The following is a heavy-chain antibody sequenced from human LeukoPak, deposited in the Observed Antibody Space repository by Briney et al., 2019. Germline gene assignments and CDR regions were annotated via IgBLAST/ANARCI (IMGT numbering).Heavy chain of an antibody. CDR1: GGSISSYY. CDR3: ARISSVWMKDYYYYLDV. CDR2: LYYSGST. Sequence: PSETLSLTCTVSGGSISSYYWSWIRQPPGKGLEWIGSLYYSGSTYNNPSLQSRVTISIDTSKNQFSLKLTSVTAADTAVYYCARISSVWMKDYYYYLDVWGKGTTVAVSS. J-gene: IGHJ6*03. V-gene: IGHV4-59*12. D-gene: IGHD3-16*02.